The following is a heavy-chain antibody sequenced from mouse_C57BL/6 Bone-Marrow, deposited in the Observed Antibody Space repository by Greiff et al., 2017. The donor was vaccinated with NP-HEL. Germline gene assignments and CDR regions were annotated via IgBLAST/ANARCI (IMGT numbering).Heavy chain of an antibody. CDR1: GYTFTSYT. Sequence: QVQLQQSGAELARPGASVKMSCKASGYTFTSYTMHWVKQRPGPGLEWIGYINPSSGYTKYNQKFKDKATLTADKSSSTAYMQLSSLTSEDSAVYYCARDDSYYFDYWGQGTTLTVSS. CDR2: INPSSGYT. J-gene: IGHJ2*01. CDR3: ARDDSYYFDY. D-gene: IGHD2-4*01. V-gene: IGHV1-4*01.